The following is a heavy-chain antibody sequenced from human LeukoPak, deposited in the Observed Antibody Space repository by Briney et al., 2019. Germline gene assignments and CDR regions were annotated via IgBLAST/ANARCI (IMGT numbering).Heavy chain of an antibody. CDR2: VSGYTGNT. D-gene: IGHD2-2*01. CDR1: GYTFTTYS. J-gene: IGHJ4*02. CDR3: ARGEVSASLYYFDF. V-gene: IGHV1-18*01. Sequence: GASVTVSCKTSGYTFTTYSVSWVRQAPEQGLEWMGWVSGYTGNTNYAERFQGRVTMTTDTSTTTVYMELTSLRSDDTAVYYCARGEVSASLYYFDFWGKGTLVTVS.